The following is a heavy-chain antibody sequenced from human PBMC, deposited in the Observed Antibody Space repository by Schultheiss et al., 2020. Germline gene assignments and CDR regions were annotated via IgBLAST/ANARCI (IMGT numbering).Heavy chain of an antibody. Sequence: SETLSLTCAVYGGSFSGYYWSWIRQPPGKGLEWIGEINHSGSTNYNPSLKSRVTISVDTSKNQFSLKLSSVTAADTAVYYCARAYCSGGSCYVSHGNAFDIWGQGTMVTGSS. CDR3: ARAYCSGGSCYVSHGNAFDI. CDR1: GGSFSGYY. CDR2: INHSGST. D-gene: IGHD2-15*01. J-gene: IGHJ3*02. V-gene: IGHV4-34*01.